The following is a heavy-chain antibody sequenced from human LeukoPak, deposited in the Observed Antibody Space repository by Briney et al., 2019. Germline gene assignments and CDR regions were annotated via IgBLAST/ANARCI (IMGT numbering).Heavy chain of an antibody. CDR2: IWYDGSNK. Sequence: GGSLRLSCAASGFTFSSYGMHWVRQAPGKGLEWVAVIWYDGSNKYYADSVKGRFTISRDNSENTLYLQMNSLRAEDTAVYYCARDRLGDFWSEAFDYWGQGTLVTVSS. J-gene: IGHJ4*02. V-gene: IGHV3-33*01. CDR1: GFTFSSYG. CDR3: ARDRLGDFWSEAFDY. D-gene: IGHD3-3*01.